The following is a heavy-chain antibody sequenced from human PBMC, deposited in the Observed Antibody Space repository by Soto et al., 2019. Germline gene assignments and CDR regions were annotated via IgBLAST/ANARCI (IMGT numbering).Heavy chain of an antibody. Sequence: GALRLSCAASGFSFGSYALSWVRQAPGKGLEWVSTISGSDGKTFYADSVKGRFSISRDTSQNTLYLQMNSLRADDTAIYYCARWSYLDYWGQGTQVTVS. D-gene: IGHD3-3*01. CDR1: GFSFGSYA. J-gene: IGHJ4*02. V-gene: IGHV3-23*01. CDR2: ISGSDGKT. CDR3: ARWSYLDY.